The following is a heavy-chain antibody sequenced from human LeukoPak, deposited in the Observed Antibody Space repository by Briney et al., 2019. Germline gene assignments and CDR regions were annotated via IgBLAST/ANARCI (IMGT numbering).Heavy chain of an antibody. CDR3: ARGSTVGYF. J-gene: IGHJ4*02. CDR1: GSVFSDFY. D-gene: IGHD4-17*01. V-gene: IGHV3-11*01. CDR2: ISRNGDAI. Sequence: GGSLRLSCAASGSVFSDFYMSWIRQTPEKGLELLSYISRNGDAIYYVDSVKGRFTISRDNAKNSVYLELNSLRVEDTAVYYCARGSTVGYFWGQGTLVAVSS.